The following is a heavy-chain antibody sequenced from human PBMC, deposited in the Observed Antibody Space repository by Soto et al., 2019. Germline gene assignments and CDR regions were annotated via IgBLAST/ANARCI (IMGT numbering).Heavy chain of an antibody. J-gene: IGHJ6*02. D-gene: IGHD2-8*01. CDR3: ASKGLGVYYYYGLDV. CDR1: GYTFTSYG. V-gene: IGHV1-18*01. Sequence: QVQLVQSGAEVKKPGASVKVSCKASGYTFTSYGITWVRQAPGQGLEWMGWISADNGDTNYAQKFQGRLTMTTDTPTSTAYLEPRSLRSDDAAVYYCASKGLGVYYYYGLDVWGQGTTVTASS. CDR2: ISADNGDT.